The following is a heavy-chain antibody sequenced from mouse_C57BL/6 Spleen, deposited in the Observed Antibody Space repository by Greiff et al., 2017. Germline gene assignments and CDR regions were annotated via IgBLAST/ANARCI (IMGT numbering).Heavy chain of an antibody. CDR2: MSYDGSN. CDR1: GYSITSGSY. D-gene: IGHD1-1*01. J-gene: IGHJ3*01. Sequence: EVQLQESGPGLVKPSQSLSLTCSVTGYSITSGSYWNWIRQFPGNKLEWIGYMSYDGSNNYNPSLQNRISITRDTSKNHFFLKLNSVTTEDTATYYCARGIYYYGSSPYWGQGTLVTVSA. CDR3: ARGIYYYGSSPY. V-gene: IGHV3-6*01.